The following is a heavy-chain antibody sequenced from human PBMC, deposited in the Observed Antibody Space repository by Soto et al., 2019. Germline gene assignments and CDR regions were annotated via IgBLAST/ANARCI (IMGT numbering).Heavy chain of an antibody. J-gene: IGHJ4*02. CDR2: IIPIFGTA. Sequence: GASVKVSCKASGGTFSSYAISWVRQAPGQGLEWMGGIIPIFGTANYAQKFQGRVTITADKSTSTAYMELSSLRSEDTAVYYCASAGSYYDSSGPLDYWGQGTLVTVSS. D-gene: IGHD3-22*01. CDR1: GGTFSSYA. V-gene: IGHV1-69*06. CDR3: ASAGSYYDSSGPLDY.